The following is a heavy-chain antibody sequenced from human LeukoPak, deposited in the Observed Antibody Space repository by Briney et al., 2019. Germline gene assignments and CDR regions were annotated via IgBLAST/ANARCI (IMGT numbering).Heavy chain of an antibody. Sequence: PGGSLRLSCAASGFTFSSYAMHWVRQAPGKGLEWVAVISYDGSNKYYADSVKGRFTISRDNSKNTLYLQMNSLRAEDTAVYYCAREGPVVPAAIHYYYYYYMDVWGKGTTVTVSS. D-gene: IGHD2-2*02. CDR3: AREGPVVPAAIHYYYYYYMDV. CDR1: GFTFSSYA. V-gene: IGHV3-30-3*01. CDR2: ISYDGSNK. J-gene: IGHJ6*03.